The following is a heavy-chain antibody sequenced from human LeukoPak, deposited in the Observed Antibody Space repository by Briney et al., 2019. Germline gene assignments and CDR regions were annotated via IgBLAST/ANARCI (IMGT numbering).Heavy chain of an antibody. CDR3: AKDLRGYYGSGSYYFNWFDP. Sequence: GGSLRLSCAASGFTFSSYAMSWVRQAPGKGLEWVSAISGSGGSTYYADSVKGRFTISRDNSKNTLYLQMNRLRAEDTAVYYCAKDLRGYYGSGSYYFNWFDPWGQGTLVTVSS. CDR1: GFTFSSYA. J-gene: IGHJ5*02. CDR2: ISGSGGST. V-gene: IGHV3-23*01. D-gene: IGHD3-10*01.